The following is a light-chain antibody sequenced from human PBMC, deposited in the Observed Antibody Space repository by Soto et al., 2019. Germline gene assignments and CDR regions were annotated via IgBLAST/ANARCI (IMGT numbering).Light chain of an antibody. CDR1: RSDVGRYNS. V-gene: IGLV2-11*01. CDR3: CSYVGGYTFVL. J-gene: IGLJ3*02. CDR2: DVS. Sequence: QSALTQPRSVSGSPGQSVTISCTGTRSDVGRYNSVSWYQQYPGKAPKLIIYDVSQRPSGVPDRFSGSMVGNTASLTISGLQAEDEADYHCCSYVGGYTFVLFGGGTKLTVL.